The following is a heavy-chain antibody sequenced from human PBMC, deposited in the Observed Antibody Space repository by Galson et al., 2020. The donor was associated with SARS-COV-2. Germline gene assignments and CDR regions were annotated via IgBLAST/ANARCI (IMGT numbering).Heavy chain of an antibody. CDR2: IWYDGSNK. J-gene: IGHJ5*02. CDR3: ARDFGALQDSAGP. Sequence: GGSLRLSCAASGFTFSSYGMHWVRQAPGKGLEWVAVIWYDGSNKYYADSVKGRFTISRDNSKNTLYLQMNSLRAEDTAVYYCARDFGALQDSAGPWGQGTLVTVSS. V-gene: IGHV3-33*01. CDR1: GFTFSSYG. D-gene: IGHD3-16*01.